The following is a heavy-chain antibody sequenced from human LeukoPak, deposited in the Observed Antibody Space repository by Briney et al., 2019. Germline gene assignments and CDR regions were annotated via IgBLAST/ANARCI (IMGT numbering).Heavy chain of an antibody. CDR2: ISAYNGNT. Sequence: VASVKVSCKASGYTFTSYGISWVRQAPGQGLEWMGCISAYNGNTNYAQKLQGRVTMTTDTSTSTAYMELRSLRSDDTAVYYCARDFIAVAGIPSDYWGQGTLVTVSS. J-gene: IGHJ4*02. D-gene: IGHD6-19*01. CDR3: ARDFIAVAGIPSDY. V-gene: IGHV1-18*01. CDR1: GYTFTSYG.